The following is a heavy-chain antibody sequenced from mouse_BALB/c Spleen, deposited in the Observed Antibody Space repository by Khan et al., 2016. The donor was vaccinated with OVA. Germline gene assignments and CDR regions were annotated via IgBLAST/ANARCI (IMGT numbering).Heavy chain of an antibody. CDR2: IRYDGDY. V-gene: IGHV3-6*02. Sequence: EVQLVESGPGLVKPSQSLSLTCSVTGYSITSGYFWNWIRQFPGNKLEWMGYIRYDGDYNYNPSLKNRISIIRDTSKNQFFLRLNSVTPEDTATYSCAGGGSSCPAWFTSWGQGTLLTVSA. D-gene: IGHD3-1*01. CDR3: AGGGSSCPAWFTS. CDR1: GYSITSGYF. J-gene: IGHJ3*01.